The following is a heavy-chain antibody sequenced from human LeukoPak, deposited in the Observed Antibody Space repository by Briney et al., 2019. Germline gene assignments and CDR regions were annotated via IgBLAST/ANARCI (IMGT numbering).Heavy chain of an antibody. CDR2: IYSGGST. J-gene: IGHJ4*02. V-gene: IGHV3-53*01. D-gene: IGHD5-18*01. Sequence: GGSLRLSCAASGFSVSSNYMSWVRQAPGKGLEWVSVIYSGGSTYYADSVKGRFTISRDNSKNTLYLQMNSLRAEDTAVYYCARRYSYGSSRDYWGQGTLVTVSS. CDR3: ARRYSYGSSRDY. CDR1: GFSVSSNY.